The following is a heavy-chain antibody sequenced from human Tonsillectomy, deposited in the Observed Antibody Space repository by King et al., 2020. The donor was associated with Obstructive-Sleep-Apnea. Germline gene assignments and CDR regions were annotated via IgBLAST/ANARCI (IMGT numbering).Heavy chain of an antibody. Sequence: VQLQESGGGLVKPGGSLRLSCTASGFNVSDHYMTWIRQAPGKGPEWISDITPSVPYTDYAGSVKGRFTISRDNAKNSLFLQMKGLRVEDTATYYCAREIGGSGSHYYYDALDVWGQGTTVTVSS. J-gene: IGHJ6*02. D-gene: IGHD1-26*01. CDR2: ITPSVPYT. CDR1: GFNVSDHY. V-gene: IGHV3-11*06. CDR3: AREIGGSGSHYYYDALDV.